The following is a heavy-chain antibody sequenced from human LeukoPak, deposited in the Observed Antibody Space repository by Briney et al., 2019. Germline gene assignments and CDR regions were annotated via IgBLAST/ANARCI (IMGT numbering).Heavy chain of an antibody. CDR2: INHSGST. CDR3: ARSVSHTYNYFDY. J-gene: IGHJ4*02. V-gene: IGHV4-34*01. CDR1: GGSFSGYY. D-gene: IGHD2-2*02. Sequence: SETLSLTCAVYGGSFSGYYWSWIRQPPGKGLEWIGEINHSGSTNYNPSLKSRVTISVDTSKNQFSLRLTSVTAADTAVYYCARSVSHTYNYFDYWGQGTLVTVSS.